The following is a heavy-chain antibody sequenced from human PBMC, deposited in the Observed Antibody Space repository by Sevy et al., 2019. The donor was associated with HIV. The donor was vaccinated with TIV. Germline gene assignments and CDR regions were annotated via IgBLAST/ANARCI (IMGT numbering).Heavy chain of an antibody. V-gene: IGHV3-21*01. CDR3: ARDFTILGVVSGIDY. CDR2: ISDDSRYI. D-gene: IGHD3-3*01. Sequence: GGSLRLSCAASGFTFRSYSMNWVRQAPGKGLEWLSSISDDSRYIYYSDSVKGRFTISRANAKGSLYLQMNSLRVEDTAIYYCARDFTILGVVSGIDYWGQGNLVTVSS. CDR1: GFTFRSYS. J-gene: IGHJ4*02.